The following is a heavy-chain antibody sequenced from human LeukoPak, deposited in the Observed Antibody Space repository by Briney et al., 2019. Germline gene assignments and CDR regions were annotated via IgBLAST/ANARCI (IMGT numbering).Heavy chain of an antibody. CDR2: IYYSGST. V-gene: IGHV4-59*01. D-gene: IGHD3-3*01. Sequence: SETLSLTCTVSGGSISSYYWSWIRQPPGKGLEWIGYIYYSGSTNYNPSLKSRVTISVDTSKNQFSLKLSSVTAADTAVYYCPKENPIFGVADNGAQGTLVTVSS. J-gene: IGHJ4*02. CDR1: GGSISSYY. CDR3: PKENPIFGVADN.